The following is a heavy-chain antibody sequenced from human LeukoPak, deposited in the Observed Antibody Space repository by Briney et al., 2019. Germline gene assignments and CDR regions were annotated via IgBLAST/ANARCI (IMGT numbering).Heavy chain of an antibody. V-gene: IGHV3-7*01. J-gene: IGHJ4*02. Sequence: GGSLRLSCAASGFTVSSNYMSWVRQAPGKGLEWVANIKQGGSEKYYVDSVKGRFTISRDNAKNSLYLQMNSLRAEDTAVYYCARAGRFYDFWSGYLAEHFDYWGQGTLVTVSS. CDR1: GFTVSSNY. D-gene: IGHD3-3*01. CDR3: ARAGRFYDFWSGYLAEHFDY. CDR2: IKQGGSEK.